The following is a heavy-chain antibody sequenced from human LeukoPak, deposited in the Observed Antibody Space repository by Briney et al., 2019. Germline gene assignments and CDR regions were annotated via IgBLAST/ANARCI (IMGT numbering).Heavy chain of an antibody. J-gene: IGHJ4*02. CDR2: INPSGGST. D-gene: IGHD6-13*01. CDR3: ARSGSIAAAGTGGDY. V-gene: IGHV1-46*01. Sequence: GASVKVSCKASGYTFTSYYIHWVRQAPGPGLEWMGMINPSGGSTSYAQKFQGRVTMTRDTSTSTVYMELRSLRSDDTAVYYCARSGSIAAAGTGGDYWGQGTLVTVSS. CDR1: GYTFTSYY.